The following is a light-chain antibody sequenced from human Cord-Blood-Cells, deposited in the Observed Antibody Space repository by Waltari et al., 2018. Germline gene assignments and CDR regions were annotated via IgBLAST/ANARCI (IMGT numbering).Light chain of an antibody. Sequence: DIQMTQSPSSLSASVGDRVTITCRASQSISSYLNWYQQKPGKAPKLLIYAASSLQSVVPSRFSGSGSETYFTLTISSLQTEDFTTYYCQQSYSTPITFGQGTRLEIK. CDR1: QSISSY. CDR2: AAS. CDR3: QQSYSTPIT. J-gene: IGKJ5*01. V-gene: IGKV1-39*01.